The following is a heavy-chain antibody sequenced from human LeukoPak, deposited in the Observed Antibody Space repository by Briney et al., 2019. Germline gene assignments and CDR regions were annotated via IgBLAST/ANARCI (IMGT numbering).Heavy chain of an antibody. J-gene: IGHJ3*02. CDR2: ISGSGGST. CDR3: ASIIEMATMGPGLGAFDI. D-gene: IGHD5-24*01. CDR1: GFTFSSYA. Sequence: PGGSLRLSCAASGFTFSSYAMSWVRQAPGKGLEWVSAISGSGGSTYYADSVKGRFTISRDNSKNTLYLQMNSLRAEDTAVYYCASIIEMATMGPGLGAFDIWGQGTMVPVSS. V-gene: IGHV3-23*01.